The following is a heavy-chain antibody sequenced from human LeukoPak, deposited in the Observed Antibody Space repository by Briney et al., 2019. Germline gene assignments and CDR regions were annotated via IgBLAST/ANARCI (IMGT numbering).Heavy chain of an antibody. CDR3: ARRACSGDSCLDY. J-gene: IGHJ4*02. CDR2: IYLGDSYT. CDR1: GFSLTTYG. D-gene: IGHD2-15*01. Sequence: GESLKISCKGSGFSLTTYGIDWVRETPGKGLEWMGIIYLGDSYTRYSPSFQGQVTISGDKSINTAYVHWSNLKASDTAMYYCARRACSGDSCLDYWGQGTLVTVSS. V-gene: IGHV5-51*01.